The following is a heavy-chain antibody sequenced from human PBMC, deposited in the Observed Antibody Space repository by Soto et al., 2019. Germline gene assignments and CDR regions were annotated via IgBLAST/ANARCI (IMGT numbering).Heavy chain of an antibody. J-gene: IGHJ6*02. CDR3: ASGDYDFWSGPGGGMDV. CDR2: IIPIFGTA. D-gene: IGHD3-3*01. V-gene: IGHV1-69*12. Sequence: QVQLVQSGAEVKEPGSSVKVSCKASGGTFSSYAISWVRQAPGQGLEWMGGIIPIFGTANYAQKFQGRVTITADESTSTASMELSSLRSEDTAVYYCASGDYDFWSGPGGGMDVWGQGTTVTVSS. CDR1: GGTFSSYA.